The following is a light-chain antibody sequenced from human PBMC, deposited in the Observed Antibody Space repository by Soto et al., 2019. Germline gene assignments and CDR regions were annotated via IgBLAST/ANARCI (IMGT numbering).Light chain of an antibody. CDR2: EIN. J-gene: IGLJ1*01. V-gene: IGLV2-14*01. Sequence: QSALTQPASVSGSPGQSITISCTGTRSDIGAYNYVSWYQRYPGKAPKLLIYEINSRPSGVSDRFSGSKSGNTASLTISGLQAEDEADYYCASYTSSDSVYVFGSGTKLTVL. CDR1: RSDIGAYNY. CDR3: ASYTSSDSVYV.